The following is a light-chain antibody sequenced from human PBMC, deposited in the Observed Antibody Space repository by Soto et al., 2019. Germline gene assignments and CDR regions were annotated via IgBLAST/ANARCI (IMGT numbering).Light chain of an antibody. CDR1: SSDVGGYNY. V-gene: IGLV2-14*01. CDR3: GSSPSSSTLVV. Sequence: QSALTQPASVSGSPGQSITISCTGTSSDVGGYNYVSWYQRHPGKAPKLMIYDVSNRPSGVSNRFSGSKSGNTASLTISGLQAEDVADYFCGSSPSSSTLVVFGGGTKLPVL. J-gene: IGLJ2*01. CDR2: DVS.